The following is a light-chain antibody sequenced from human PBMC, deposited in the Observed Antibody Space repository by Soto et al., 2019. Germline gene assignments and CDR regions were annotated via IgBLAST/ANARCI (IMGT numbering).Light chain of an antibody. CDR1: SGDVGAYNY. CDR3: SSYTTSSTYV. Sequence: QSVLTXPASGSGYPGQWITISCTGASGDVGAYNYVAWCQQHPGKGPKLLIYDVSNRPSGFSSRFSGSKSGNTASLTISGLRAEDEADYFCSSYTTSSTYVFGTGTKVTVL. V-gene: IGLV2-14*01. CDR2: DVS. J-gene: IGLJ1*01.